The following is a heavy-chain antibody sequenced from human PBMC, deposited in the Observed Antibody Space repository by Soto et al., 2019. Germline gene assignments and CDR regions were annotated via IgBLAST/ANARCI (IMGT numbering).Heavy chain of an antibody. Sequence: SEPLSLTCSVSGGSISSYYWSWIRQSAGKGLEWIGRIQNSGNAYYNPSLEGRVTISEDTSKNQFSLKVSSVTAADTAVYYCARDGTSSYGLDVWGQGTTVTVSS. D-gene: IGHD2-2*01. J-gene: IGHJ6*02. CDR1: GGSISSYY. V-gene: IGHV4-4*07. CDR3: ARDGTSSYGLDV. CDR2: IQNSGNA.